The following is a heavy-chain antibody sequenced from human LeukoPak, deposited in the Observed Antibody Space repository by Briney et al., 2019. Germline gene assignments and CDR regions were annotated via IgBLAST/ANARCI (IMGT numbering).Heavy chain of an antibody. J-gene: IGHJ4*02. CDR2: INHSGST. V-gene: IGHV4-34*01. Sequence: PSETPSLTSAVYGGSFSGYYWSWIRQPPGKGLEWIGEINHSGSTNYNPSLKSRVTISVDTSKNQFSLKLSSVTAADTAVYYCARRYWLDYWGQGTLVTVSS. D-gene: IGHD1-26*01. CDR3: ARRYWLDY. CDR1: GGSFSGYY.